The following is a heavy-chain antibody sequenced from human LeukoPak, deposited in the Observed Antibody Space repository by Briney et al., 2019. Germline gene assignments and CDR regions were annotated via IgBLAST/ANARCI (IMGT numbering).Heavy chain of an antibody. Sequence: PGGSLRLSCAASGFTFSSYWMSWVRQAPGKGLEWVANIKQDGSEKYYVDSEKGRFTISRDNAKNSLYLQMNSLRAEDTAVYYCARSPEKPGIAAAEFDYWGQGTLVTVSS. J-gene: IGHJ4*02. V-gene: IGHV3-7*01. D-gene: IGHD6-13*01. CDR3: ARSPEKPGIAAAEFDY. CDR2: IKQDGSEK. CDR1: GFTFSSYW.